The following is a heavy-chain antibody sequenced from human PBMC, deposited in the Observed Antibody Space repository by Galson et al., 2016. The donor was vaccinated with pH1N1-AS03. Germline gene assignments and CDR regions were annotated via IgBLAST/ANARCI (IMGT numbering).Heavy chain of an antibody. CDR2: IYYSGST. J-gene: IGHJ3*02. V-gene: IGHV4-59*01. Sequence: ETLSLTCTVSGGSISSYYWSWIRQPPGKGLEWVGYIYYSGSTNYNPSLKSRVTISVDTSKNQFSLKLSSLTAADTAVYYCARDAYCIGGSCYGGTRSGAFDIWGPGTMVTVSS. D-gene: IGHD2-15*01. CDR1: GGSISSYY. CDR3: ARDAYCIGGSCYGGTRSGAFDI.